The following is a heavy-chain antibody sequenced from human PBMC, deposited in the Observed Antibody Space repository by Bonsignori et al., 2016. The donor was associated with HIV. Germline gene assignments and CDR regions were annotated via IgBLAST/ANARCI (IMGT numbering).Heavy chain of an antibody. D-gene: IGHD1-26*01. CDR2: IYHSGST. CDR1: GGSVSSGNHS. V-gene: IGHV4-30-2*01. CDR3: ARTLGHETFYFDY. Sequence: QLQLQESGSGLVKPSQTLSLTCTVSGGSVSSGNHSWNWIRQPPGKGLEWIGYIYHSGSTYYNPSLKSRVTMSVDRSNNQFSLDLYSVTAADTAVYYCARTLGHETFYFDYCGQCTLITVSS. J-gene: IGHJ4*02.